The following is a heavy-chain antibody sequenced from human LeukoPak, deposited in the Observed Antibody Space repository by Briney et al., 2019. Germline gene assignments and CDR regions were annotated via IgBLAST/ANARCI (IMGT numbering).Heavy chain of an antibody. CDR3: ARGWAVAAAGTADFDY. CDR1: GFTFSSYA. CDR2: ISISSSTI. V-gene: IGHV3-48*02. J-gene: IGHJ4*02. D-gene: IGHD6-13*01. Sequence: PGGSLRLSCAASGFTFSSYAMSWVRQAPGKGLEWISYISISSSTIYYADSVKGRFTISRDNAKNSLYLQMNSLRDEDTAVYYCARGWAVAAAGTADFDYWGQGTLVTVSS.